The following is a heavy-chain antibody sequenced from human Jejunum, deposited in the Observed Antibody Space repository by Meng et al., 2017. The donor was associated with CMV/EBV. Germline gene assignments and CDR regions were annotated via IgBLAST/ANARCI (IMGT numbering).Heavy chain of an antibody. Sequence: SGFTVDEYAMHWVRQDPGKGLEWVSRIDWNSDTRDYADSVKGRFIISRDNAKDSLYLQMNSLRAEDTAIYYCAKDIYSGTYTGMNHWGQGTLVTVSS. J-gene: IGHJ5*02. CDR1: GFTVDEYA. D-gene: IGHD1-26*01. V-gene: IGHV3-9*01. CDR3: AKDIYSGTYTGMNH. CDR2: IDWNSDTR.